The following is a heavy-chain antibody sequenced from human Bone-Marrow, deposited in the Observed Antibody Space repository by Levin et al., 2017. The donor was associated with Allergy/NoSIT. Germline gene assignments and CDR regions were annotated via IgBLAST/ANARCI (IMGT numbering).Heavy chain of an antibody. D-gene: IGHD2-15*01. V-gene: IGHV4-39*01. Sequence: PSETLSLTCTVSGASISGDSYYWGWIRQPPGKGLEWIGSIFYSGNTYYTSSLKSRPTISLDTSKNQFSLKLSSVTASATAVYYCARKSTIVMVVGDLQGCWFDAWGQGTLVTVSS. CDR3: ARKSTIVMVVGDLQGCWFDA. CDR1: GASISGDSYY. J-gene: IGHJ5*01. CDR2: IFYSGNT.